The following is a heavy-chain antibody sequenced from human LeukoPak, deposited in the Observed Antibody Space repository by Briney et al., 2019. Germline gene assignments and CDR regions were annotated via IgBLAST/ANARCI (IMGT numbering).Heavy chain of an antibody. J-gene: IGHJ4*02. CDR1: GFTFSNYA. Sequence: GGSLRLSCAASGFTFSNYAMNWVRRAPGKGLEWVAFIRYDGSEKNYADSVRGRFIVSRDNSKNTLYLQMSSLTTEDTAIYYCAKGGAYQDLDYWGQGTLVTVSS. D-gene: IGHD3-3*01. V-gene: IGHV3-30*02. CDR2: IRYDGSEK. CDR3: AKGGAYQDLDY.